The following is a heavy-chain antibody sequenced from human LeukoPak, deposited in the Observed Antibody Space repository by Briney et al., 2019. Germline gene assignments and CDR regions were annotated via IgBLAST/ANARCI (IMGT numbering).Heavy chain of an antibody. CDR2: ISGSGGST. J-gene: IGHJ4*02. CDR1: GFTFSSQW. CDR3: AKRVVRGVIILFDY. Sequence: PGGSLRLSCAASGFTFSSQWMSWVRQAPGKGLEWVSAISGSGGSTYYADSVKGRFTISRDNSKNTLYLQMNSLRAEDTAVYYCAKRVVRGVIILFDYWGQGTLVTVSS. D-gene: IGHD3-10*01. V-gene: IGHV3-23*01.